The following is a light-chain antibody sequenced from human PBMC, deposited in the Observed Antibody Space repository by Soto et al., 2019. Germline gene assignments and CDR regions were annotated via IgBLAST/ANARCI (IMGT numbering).Light chain of an antibody. CDR2: AAS. CDR1: QGISSY. V-gene: IGKV1-9*01. CDR3: QQLNSYPPT. Sequence: DIQLTQSPSFLSASVGDRVTITCRASQGISSYLAWYQQKPGKAPKLLIYAASTLQSGVPSRLSGSGSGTEFTLTISSLQPEDFATYYCQQLNSYPPTFGGGTKVDI. J-gene: IGKJ4*01.